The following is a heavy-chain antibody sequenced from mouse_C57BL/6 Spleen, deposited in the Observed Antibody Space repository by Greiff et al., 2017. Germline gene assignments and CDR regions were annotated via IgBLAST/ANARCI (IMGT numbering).Heavy chain of an antibody. CDR1: GYAFSSSW. V-gene: IGHV1-82*01. Sequence: QVQLKQSGPELVKPGASVKISCKASGYAFSSSWMNWVKQRPGKGLEWIGRIYPGDGDTNYNGKFKGKATLTANKSSSTAYMQLSSLTSEDSAVYFCARPPTTAHAMDYWGQGTSVTVSS. D-gene: IGHD1-2*01. CDR2: IYPGDGDT. J-gene: IGHJ4*01. CDR3: ARPPTTAHAMDY.